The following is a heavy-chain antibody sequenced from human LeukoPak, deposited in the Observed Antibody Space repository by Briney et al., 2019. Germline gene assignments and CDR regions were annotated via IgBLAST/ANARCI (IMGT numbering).Heavy chain of an antibody. CDR1: GYSISSGYY. Sequence: PSETLSLTCTVSGYSISSGYYWSWIRQPPGKGLEWIGEINHSGSTNYNPSLKSRVTISGDTSKNQFSLRLSSVTAADTAVYYCARASYSYDINGWVPFDYWGQGTLVTVSS. J-gene: IGHJ4*02. D-gene: IGHD3-22*01. V-gene: IGHV4-38-2*02. CDR2: INHSGST. CDR3: ARASYSYDINGWVPFDY.